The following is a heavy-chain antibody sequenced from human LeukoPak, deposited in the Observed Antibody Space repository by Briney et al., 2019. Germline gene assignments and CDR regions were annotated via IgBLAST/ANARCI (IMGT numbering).Heavy chain of an antibody. CDR2: ISWNNCSI. CDR3: AKDKGIVGAPQPYYFDY. J-gene: IGHJ4*02. V-gene: IGHV3-9*01. D-gene: IGHD1-26*01. Sequence: GGSLTLSCAASGFTFDDYAMLWVRQAPGKGLEWVSGISWNNCSIGYADSVKGRFTISRDNAKNSLYLQMNSLRAEDTALYYCAKDKGIVGAPQPYYFDYCGQGTLVTVSS. CDR1: GFTFDDYA.